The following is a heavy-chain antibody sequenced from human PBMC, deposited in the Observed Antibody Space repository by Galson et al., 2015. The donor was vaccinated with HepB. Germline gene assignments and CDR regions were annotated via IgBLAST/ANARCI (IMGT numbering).Heavy chain of an antibody. Sequence: SVKVSCKASGYKLDNYGLSWMRQAPGQGLEWMAWIDIYSGDTKTAQKLQGRLTMTTDTSTSTAYMELRSLRSDDTAVYYCARDWGSAIWGQGTMVTVSS. CDR2: IDIYSGDT. J-gene: IGHJ3*02. V-gene: IGHV1-18*01. D-gene: IGHD7-27*01. CDR1: GYKLDNYG. CDR3: ARDWGSAI.